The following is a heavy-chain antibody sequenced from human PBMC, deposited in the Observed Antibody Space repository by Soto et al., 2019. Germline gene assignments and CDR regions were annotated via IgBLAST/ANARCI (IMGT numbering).Heavy chain of an antibody. J-gene: IGHJ6*02. Sequence: PGGSLRLSCAASGFTFSSYAMSWVRQAPGKGLEWVSAISGSGGSTYYADSVKGRFTISRDNSKNTLYLQMNSLRAEDTAVYYCAKVSRWDFWSGYYTSDYYYGMDVWGQGTTVTVSS. D-gene: IGHD3-3*01. CDR2: ISGSGGST. V-gene: IGHV3-23*01. CDR1: GFTFSSYA. CDR3: AKVSRWDFWSGYYTSDYYYGMDV.